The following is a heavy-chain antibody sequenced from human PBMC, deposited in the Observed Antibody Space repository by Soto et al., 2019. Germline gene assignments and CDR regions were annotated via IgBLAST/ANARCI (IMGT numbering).Heavy chain of an antibody. CDR3: AKAYGGGNCYYQIYY. D-gene: IGHD2-21*02. V-gene: IGHV3-23*01. J-gene: IGHJ4*02. CDR2: ISGSGGNT. CDR1: GFTFSNYA. Sequence: EVQLLESGGGLVQPGGSLRLSCAASGFTFSNYAMSWVRQAPGKGLEWVSGISGSGGNTYYADSVKGRFTISRDNSKNTLYLQMNSLRAEDTAVYYCAKAYGGGNCYYQIYYWGQGTLVTVSS.